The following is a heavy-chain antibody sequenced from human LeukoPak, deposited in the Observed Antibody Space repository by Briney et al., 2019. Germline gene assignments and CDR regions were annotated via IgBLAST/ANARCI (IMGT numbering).Heavy chain of an antibody. CDR1: GGSISSSSYY. Sequence: SETLSLTCTVFGGSISSSSYYWGWIRQPPGKGLEWIGSIYYSGSTYYNPSLKSRVTISVDTSKNQFSLKLSSVTAADTAVYYCARLAGELRDYWGQGTLVTVSS. CDR3: ARLAGELRDY. J-gene: IGHJ4*02. D-gene: IGHD1-26*01. CDR2: IYYSGST. V-gene: IGHV4-39*07.